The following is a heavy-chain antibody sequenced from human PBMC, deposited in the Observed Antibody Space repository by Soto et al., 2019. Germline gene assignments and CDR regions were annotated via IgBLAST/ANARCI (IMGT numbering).Heavy chain of an antibody. CDR1: GGSISSGGYS. CDR2: IYHSGST. Sequence: QLQLQESGSGLVKPSQTLSLTCAVSGGSISSGGYSWSWIRQPPGKGLEWIGYIYHSGSTYYNPSLKSGVTISVAGSKNEFSLKPSSVTAADTAVYYCASGRVVAAQHWGQGTLVTVSS. D-gene: IGHD2-15*01. J-gene: IGHJ4*02. V-gene: IGHV4-30-2*01. CDR3: ASGRVVAAQH.